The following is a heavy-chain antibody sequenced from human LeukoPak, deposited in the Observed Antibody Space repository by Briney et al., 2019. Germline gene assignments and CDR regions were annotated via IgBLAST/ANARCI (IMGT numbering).Heavy chain of an antibody. J-gene: IGHJ4*02. CDR1: GFTFKSYW. CDR3: AKARGSDSAYYFDY. CDR2: IKQDGSEK. Sequence: GGSLRLSCAASGFTFKSYWMSWVGQAPGKGLEGVANIKQDGSEKYYVDSVKGRFTISRDNAKNSLYLQMNSLRVEDTAVYYCAKARGSDSAYYFDYWGQGTLVTVSS. V-gene: IGHV3-7*01. D-gene: IGHD3-22*01.